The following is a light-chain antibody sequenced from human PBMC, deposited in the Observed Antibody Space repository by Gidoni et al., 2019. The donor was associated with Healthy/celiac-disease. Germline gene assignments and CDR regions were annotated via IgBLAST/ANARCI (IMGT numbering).Light chain of an antibody. J-gene: IGLJ1*01. CDR1: SSDVGGYNY. Sequence: QSALPQPASVSGSPGQSITISCTGTSSDVGGYNYGSWYQQHPGKAPKLMIYDVSNRPSGVSNRFSGSKSGNTASLTISGLQAEDEADYYCSSYTSSPLYVFGTGTKVTVL. V-gene: IGLV2-14*03. CDR3: SSYTSSPLYV. CDR2: DVS.